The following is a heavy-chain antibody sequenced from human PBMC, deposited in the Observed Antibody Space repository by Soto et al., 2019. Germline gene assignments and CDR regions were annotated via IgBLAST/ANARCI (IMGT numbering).Heavy chain of an antibody. Sequence: EVRLVESGGGLVQPGGSLRLSCAASGFNFSTYEMKWLRQAPGKGLEWISYISSSGNTIYYADSVKGRFTISRDNAKNSLYLQMNRLRAEDTAVYYCARGVYDSNGYSYPWGQGTLVTVSS. CDR1: GFNFSTYE. CDR2: ISSSGNTI. V-gene: IGHV3-48*03. D-gene: IGHD3-22*01. J-gene: IGHJ5*02. CDR3: ARGVYDSNGYSYP.